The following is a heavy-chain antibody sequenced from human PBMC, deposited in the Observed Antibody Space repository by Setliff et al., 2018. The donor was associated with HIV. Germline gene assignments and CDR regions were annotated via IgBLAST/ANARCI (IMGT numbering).Heavy chain of an antibody. CDR1: GGSFSGYY. CDR3: AGGPGTTSIDY. J-gene: IGHJ4*02. D-gene: IGHD1-26*01. CDR2: INHSGST. Sequence: LPETLSLTCAVYGGSFSGYYWSWIRQPPGKGLEWIGEINHSGSTNYNMSLWSRVTISLDASRNQFSLELISVTAADTAVYYCAGGPGTTSIDYWAQGTLVTVS. V-gene: IGHV4-34*01.